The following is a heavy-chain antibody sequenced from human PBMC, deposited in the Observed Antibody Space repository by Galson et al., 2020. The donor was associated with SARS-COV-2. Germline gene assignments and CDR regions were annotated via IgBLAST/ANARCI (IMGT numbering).Heavy chain of an antibody. J-gene: IGHJ3*01. CDR2: ISSSGTSI. Sequence: GGSLRLSCAAFGFTLSNYEMNWVRQAPGKGLECVSYISSSGTSIYYADSVKGRFTISRDNAKNVLYLQMNGLRVEDTAVYYCARDGAPFDVWGQGTMVTVSS. CDR1: GFTLSNYE. V-gene: IGHV3-48*03. D-gene: IGHD3-16*01. CDR3: ARDGAPFDV.